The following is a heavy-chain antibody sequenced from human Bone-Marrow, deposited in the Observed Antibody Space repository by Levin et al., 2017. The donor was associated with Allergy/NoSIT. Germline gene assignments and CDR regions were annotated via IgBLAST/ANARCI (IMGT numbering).Heavy chain of an antibody. V-gene: IGHV7-4-1*02. Sequence: ASVKVSCKASGYTFTSYAINWLRQAPGQGPEWMGWINTNNGNPRYAQGFTGRFVFSLDTSVSTANLQISSLKAEDTAVYYGASDITVRGSKAMDVWGQGTTVTVSS. CDR2: INTNNGNP. CDR1: GYTFTSYA. D-gene: IGHD3-10*01. J-gene: IGHJ6*02. CDR3: ASDITVRGSKAMDV.